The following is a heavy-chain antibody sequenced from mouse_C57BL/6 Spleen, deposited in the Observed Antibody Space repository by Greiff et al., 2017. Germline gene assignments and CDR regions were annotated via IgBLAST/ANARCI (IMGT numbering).Heavy chain of an antibody. CDR1: GYTFTSYG. CDR2: IYPRGGNT. J-gene: IGHJ3*01. V-gene: IGHV1-81*01. CDR3: ARTLYYGSEGFAY. D-gene: IGHD1-1*01. Sequence: QVQLQQSGAELVRPGASVKLSCKASGYTFTSYGISWVKQRTGQGLEWIGEIYPRGGNTYYNEKFKGKATLTADKSSSTAYLRLLSLTSEDSAVYYCARTLYYGSEGFAYWGQGTLVTVSA.